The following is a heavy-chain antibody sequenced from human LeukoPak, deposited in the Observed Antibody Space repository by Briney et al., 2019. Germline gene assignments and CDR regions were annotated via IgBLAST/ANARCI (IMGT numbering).Heavy chain of an antibody. D-gene: IGHD3-16*01. V-gene: IGHV1-2*04. J-gene: IGHJ4*02. CDR1: GYSFSDHY. CDR3: ARGIGDVGDWPVDY. CDR2: INPNSGAT. Sequence: ASVKVSCKASGYSFSDHYIHWVRQAPGQGLEWMGWINPNSGATNSAQNFQGLVTMTRDTSISTTYMELSRLRSDDTAVYYCARGIGDVGDWPVDYWGQGTLVTVSS.